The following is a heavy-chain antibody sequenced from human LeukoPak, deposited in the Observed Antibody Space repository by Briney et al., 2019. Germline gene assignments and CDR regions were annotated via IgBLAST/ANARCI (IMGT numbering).Heavy chain of an antibody. CDR1: GGSISSGDYY. D-gene: IGHD2-2*01. V-gene: IGHV4-30-4*01. Sequence: SETLSLTCTVSGGSISSGDYYWGWIRQPPGKGLEWIGYIYYSGSTYYNPSLKSRVTISVDSSKNQFSLKLSSVTAADTAVYCCARDFVVVPAAKYYYGMDVWGQGTTVTVSS. CDR3: ARDFVVVPAAKYYYGMDV. J-gene: IGHJ6*02. CDR2: IYYSGST.